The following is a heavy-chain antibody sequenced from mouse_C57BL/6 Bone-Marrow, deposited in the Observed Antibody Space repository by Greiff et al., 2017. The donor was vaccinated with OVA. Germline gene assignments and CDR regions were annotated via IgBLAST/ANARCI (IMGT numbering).Heavy chain of an antibody. CDR2: IYPGSGST. D-gene: IGHD1-1*01. CDR3: AIAEIYYYGSSYFDY. Sequence: VQLQQSGAELVKPGASVKMSCKASGYTFTSYWITWVKQRPGQGLEWIGDIYPGSGSTNYNEKFKSKATLTVDTSSSTAYMQLSSLTSEDSAVYYCAIAEIYYYGSSYFDYWGQGTTLTVSS. CDR1: GYTFTSYW. V-gene: IGHV1-55*01. J-gene: IGHJ2*01.